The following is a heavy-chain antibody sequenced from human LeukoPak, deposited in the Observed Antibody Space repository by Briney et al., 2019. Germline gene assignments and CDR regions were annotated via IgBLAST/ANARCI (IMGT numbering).Heavy chain of an antibody. CDR2: IYTSGST. V-gene: IGHV4-61*02. J-gene: IGHJ4*02. Sequence: SETLSLTCTVSGGSISSGSYYWSWIRQPAGKGLEWIGRIYTSGSTNYNPSLKSRVTISVDTSKNQFSLKLSSVTAADTAVYYCARAGRSGSYEGVDYWGQGTLVTVSS. CDR1: GGSISSGSYY. D-gene: IGHD3-10*01. CDR3: ARAGRSGSYEGVDY.